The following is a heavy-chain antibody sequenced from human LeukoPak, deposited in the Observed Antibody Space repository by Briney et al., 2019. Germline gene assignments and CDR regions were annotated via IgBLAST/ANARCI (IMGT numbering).Heavy chain of an antibody. CDR2: ISGSGGST. CDR3: ARSVVGVVTIAD. Sequence: PGGSLRLSCAASGFTFSSYAMSWVRQAPGKGLEWVSAISGSGGSTYYADSVKGRFTISRDNSKNTLYLQMNSLRAEDTAVYYCARSVVGVVTIADWGQGTLVTVSS. D-gene: IGHD5-12*01. V-gene: IGHV3-23*01. CDR1: GFTFSSYA. J-gene: IGHJ4*02.